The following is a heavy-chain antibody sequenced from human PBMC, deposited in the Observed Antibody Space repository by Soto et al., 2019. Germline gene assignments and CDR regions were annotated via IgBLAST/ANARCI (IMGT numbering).Heavy chain of an antibody. CDR1: GGTFSSYA. Sequence: QVQLVQSGAEVKKPGSSVKVSCKASGGTFSSYAMSWVRQAPGQGLEGMGGIIPIFGTANYAQKFQGRVTITADESTSTAYMELSSLRSEDTAVYYCARVSNYYDSSGLNWFDPWGQGTLVTVSS. CDR2: IIPIFGTA. D-gene: IGHD3-22*01. CDR3: ARVSNYYDSSGLNWFDP. J-gene: IGHJ5*02. V-gene: IGHV1-69*01.